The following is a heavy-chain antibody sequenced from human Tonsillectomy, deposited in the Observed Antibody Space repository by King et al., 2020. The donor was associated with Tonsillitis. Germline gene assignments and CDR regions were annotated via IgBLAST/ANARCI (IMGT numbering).Heavy chain of an antibody. V-gene: IGHV4-59*01. Sequence: QLQESGPGLVKPSETLSLTCTVSGGSISSDYWTWIRQPPGKGLEWIGYIYYSGSTNYNPSLKSRVTISVDTSKNQFSLKLSSVTAADTAVYYCARDRYYYAMDVWGQGTTVTVSS. CDR2: IYYSGST. J-gene: IGHJ6*02. CDR3: ARDRYYYAMDV. CDR1: GGSISSDY.